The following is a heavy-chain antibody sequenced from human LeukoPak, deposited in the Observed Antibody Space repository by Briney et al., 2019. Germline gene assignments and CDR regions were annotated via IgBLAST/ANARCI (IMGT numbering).Heavy chain of an antibody. Sequence: SETLSLTCTVSGGSISSGAYYWSWIRQHPGKGLEWIGYTSYSGNTYYNPSLKSRVTLSVDTPKNQFSLKLSSVTAADTAVYYCARGVRGYSYGSFDYWGQGSLVTVSS. CDR2: TSYSGNT. V-gene: IGHV4-31*03. CDR3: ARGVRGYSYGSFDY. CDR1: GGSISSGAYY. J-gene: IGHJ4*02. D-gene: IGHD5-18*01.